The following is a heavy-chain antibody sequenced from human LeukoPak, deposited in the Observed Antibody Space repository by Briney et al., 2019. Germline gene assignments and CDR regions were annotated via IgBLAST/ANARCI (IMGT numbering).Heavy chain of an antibody. J-gene: IGHJ4*02. V-gene: IGHV3-21*01. CDR3: GGGPYLAY. CDR1: GFTFSSYS. D-gene: IGHD3-3*01. Sequence: GGSLRLSCAASGFTFSSYSMNWVRQAPGKGLEWVSSISSSSSYIYYADSVKGRFTISRDNAKSLVYLQMNSLRDEDTAMYYCGGGPYLAYWGRGTLVTVSS. CDR2: ISSSSSYI.